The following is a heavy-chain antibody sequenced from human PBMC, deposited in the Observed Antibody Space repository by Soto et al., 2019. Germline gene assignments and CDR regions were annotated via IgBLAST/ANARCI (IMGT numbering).Heavy chain of an antibody. J-gene: IGHJ4*02. CDR3: ARAPTAKWLVGCYFDY. D-gene: IGHD6-19*01. V-gene: IGHV1-69*01. Sequence: QVQLVQSGAEVKKPGSSVKVSCKASGGTFSSYAISWVRQAPGQGLEWMGGIFPIFGTANYAQKFRGRVPIPADESTSTAYRELSSLRSEDTAVYYCARAPTAKWLVGCYFDYWGQGTLVTVSS. CDR1: GGTFSSYA. CDR2: IFPIFGTA.